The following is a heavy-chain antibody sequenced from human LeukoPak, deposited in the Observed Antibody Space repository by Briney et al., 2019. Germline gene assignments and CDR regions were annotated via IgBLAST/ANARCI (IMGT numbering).Heavy chain of an antibody. V-gene: IGHV3-30-3*01. CDR3: AREEGSSWSFDY. D-gene: IGHD6-13*01. J-gene: IGHJ4*02. Sequence: GRSLRLSCAASGFTFSSYAMHWVRQAPGKGLEWVAVISYDGSNKYYADSVKGRFTISRDNSKNTLYLQMNSQRAEDTAMYYCAREEGSSWSFDYWGQGTLVTVSS. CDR2: ISYDGSNK. CDR1: GFTFSSYA.